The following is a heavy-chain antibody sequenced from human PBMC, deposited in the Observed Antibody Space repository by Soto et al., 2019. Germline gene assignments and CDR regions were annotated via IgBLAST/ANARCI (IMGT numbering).Heavy chain of an antibody. D-gene: IGHD6-13*01. CDR2: IRSKAYGGTT. CDR3: TRVEYSSSWYEISGSF. Sequence: GGSLRLSCTASGFTFGDYAMSWFRQAPGKGLEWVGFIRSKAYGGTTEYAASVKGRFTISRDDSKSIAYLQMNSLKTEDTAVYYCTRVEYSSSWYEISGSFWGQGTLVTVSS. CDR1: GFTFGDYA. J-gene: IGHJ4*02. V-gene: IGHV3-49*03.